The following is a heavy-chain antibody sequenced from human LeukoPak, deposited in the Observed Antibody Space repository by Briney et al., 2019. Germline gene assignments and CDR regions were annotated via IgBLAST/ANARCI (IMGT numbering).Heavy chain of an antibody. CDR2: NIPIFGTA. J-gene: IGHJ6*03. V-gene: IGHV1-69*05. D-gene: IGHD3-9*01. CDR3: ARGALRYFDWLLPEGYYYYYYMDV. Sequence: SVKVSCKSSGGTFTSYTISWVRQAPGQGLEWMGGNIPIFGTANYAQKFQGRVTITTDESTSTAYMELSSLRSEDTAVYYCARGALRYFDWLLPEGYYYYYYMDVWGKGTTVTVSS. CDR1: GGTFTSYT.